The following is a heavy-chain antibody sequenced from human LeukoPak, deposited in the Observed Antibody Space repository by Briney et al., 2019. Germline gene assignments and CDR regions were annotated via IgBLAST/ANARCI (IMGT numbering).Heavy chain of an antibody. CDR3: ARLELYYYDSSGPYFDY. V-gene: IGHV1-18*01. CDR2: ISAYNGNT. D-gene: IGHD3-22*01. J-gene: IGHJ4*02. CDR1: GYTFTSYG. Sequence: ASVKVSCKASGYTFTSYGISWVRQAPGQGLEWMGWISAYNGNTNYAQKLQGRVTMATDTSTSTAYMELRSLRSDDTAVYYCARLELYYYDSSGPYFDYWGQGTLVTVSS.